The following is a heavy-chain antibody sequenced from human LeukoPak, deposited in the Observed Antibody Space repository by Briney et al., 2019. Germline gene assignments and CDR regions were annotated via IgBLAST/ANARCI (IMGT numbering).Heavy chain of an antibody. Sequence: SETLSLTCIVSGDFISSSRYYWGWIRQPPGKGLEWIGSIYYSGSTYYNPSLKSRVTISVDTSKNQFSLKLSSVTAADTAVYYCARSDYVWGSYIWGQGTLVTVSS. J-gene: IGHJ4*02. CDR1: GDFISSSRYY. CDR2: IYYSGST. D-gene: IGHD3-16*01. CDR3: ARSDYVWGSYI. V-gene: IGHV4-39*07.